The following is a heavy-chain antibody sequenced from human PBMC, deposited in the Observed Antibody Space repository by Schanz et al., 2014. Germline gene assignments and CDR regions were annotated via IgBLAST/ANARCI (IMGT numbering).Heavy chain of an antibody. V-gene: IGHV3-33*08. J-gene: IGHJ5*02. D-gene: IGHD2-2*01. CDR2: IWYDGSNK. CDR3: ARAGYDADNWFDP. Sequence: VQLLESGGGLVKPGGSLRLSCAVSGFIVRSNYMTWVRQAPGKGLEWVAVIWYDGSNKYYADSVKGRFTISRDNAKNSLFLQMNSLRAEDTAVYYCARAGYDADNWFDPWGQGTLVTVSS. CDR1: GFIVRSNY.